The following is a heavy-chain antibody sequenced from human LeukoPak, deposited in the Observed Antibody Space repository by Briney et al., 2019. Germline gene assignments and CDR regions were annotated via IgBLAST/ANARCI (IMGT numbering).Heavy chain of an antibody. CDR3: ARTYGGNSEHFDY. J-gene: IGHJ4*02. D-gene: IGHD4-23*01. CDR2: IIPIFGTA. V-gene: IGHV1-69*05. CDR1: GGTFSSYA. Sequence: ASVKVSCKASGGTFSSYAISWVRQAPGQELEWMGGIIPIFGTANYAQKFQGRVTITTDESTSTAYMELSSLRSEDTAVYYCARTYGGNSEHFDYWGQGTLVTVSS.